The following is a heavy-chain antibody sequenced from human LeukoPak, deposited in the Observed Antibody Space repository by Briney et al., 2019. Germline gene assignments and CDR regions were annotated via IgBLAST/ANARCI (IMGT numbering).Heavy chain of an antibody. J-gene: IGHJ4*02. D-gene: IGHD6-6*01. CDR1: GFTFSSYV. Sequence: PGGSLRLSCAASGFTFSSYVMSWVRQAPGKGLEWVSAISGSGGSTYYADSVKGRFTISRDNSKNTLYLQMNSLRAEDTAVYYCAKNLVYSSSYSDYWGQGTLVTVSS. CDR2: ISGSGGST. CDR3: AKNLVYSSSYSDY. V-gene: IGHV3-23*01.